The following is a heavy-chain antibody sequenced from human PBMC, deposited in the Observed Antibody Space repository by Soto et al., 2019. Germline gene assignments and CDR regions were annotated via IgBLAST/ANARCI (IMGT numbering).Heavy chain of an antibody. D-gene: IGHD3-10*01. CDR2: FDPEDGET. Sequence: ASVKVSCKVSGYTLTELSMHWVRQAPGKGLEWMGGFDPEDGETIYAQKFQGRVTMTEDTSTDTAYMELSSLRSEDTAVYYCATSWFQDHMSYYYYYGMDVWGQGTTVTVSS. CDR1: GYTLTELS. J-gene: IGHJ6*02. V-gene: IGHV1-24*01. CDR3: ATSWFQDHMSYYYYYGMDV.